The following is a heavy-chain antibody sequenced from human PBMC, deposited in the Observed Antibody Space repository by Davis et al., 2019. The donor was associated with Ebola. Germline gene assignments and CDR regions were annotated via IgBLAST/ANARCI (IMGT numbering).Heavy chain of an antibody. CDR3: ARDSEPYFINWGLDY. V-gene: IGHV3-21*01. CDR1: GFSFSTYN. CDR2: ISSSSSSK. D-gene: IGHD7-27*01. Sequence: GESLKISCAASGFSFSTYNMNWVRQAPGKGLEWVSSISSSSSSKYYADSVKGRFTISRDNSKNTLYLQMNSLRAEDTAVYYCARDSEPYFINWGLDYWGQGTLVTVSS. J-gene: IGHJ4*02.